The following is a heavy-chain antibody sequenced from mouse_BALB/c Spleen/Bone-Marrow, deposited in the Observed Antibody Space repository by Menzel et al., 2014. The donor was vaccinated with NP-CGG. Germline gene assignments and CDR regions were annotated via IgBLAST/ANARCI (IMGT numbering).Heavy chain of an antibody. CDR2: IDTSDSYT. J-gene: IGHJ3*01. CDR3: ARVGTTATFAY. CDR1: GYTFTDYW. V-gene: IGHV1-69*01. Sequence: QVQLKESGAELVMPGASVKMSCKASGYTFTDYWMRWVKQRPGQGLEWIGAIDTSDSYTSYNQKFKGKATLTVDESSSTAYMQLSSLTSEDSAVYYCARVGTTATFAYWGQGTLVTVSA. D-gene: IGHD1-2*01.